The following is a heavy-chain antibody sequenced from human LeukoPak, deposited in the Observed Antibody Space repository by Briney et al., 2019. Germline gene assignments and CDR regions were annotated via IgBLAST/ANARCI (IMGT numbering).Heavy chain of an antibody. J-gene: IGHJ4*02. CDR1: GYTFTSYY. V-gene: IGHV1-46*01. CDR2: INPSGGST. CDR3: ARAGGREYYFDY. Sequence: ASVKVSCKASGYTFTSYYMHWVRQAPGQGLEWMGIINPSGGSTSYAQKFQGRVTMTRDMFTSTVYMELSSLRSEDTAVYYCARAGGREYYFDYWGQGTLVTVSS. D-gene: IGHD3-16*01.